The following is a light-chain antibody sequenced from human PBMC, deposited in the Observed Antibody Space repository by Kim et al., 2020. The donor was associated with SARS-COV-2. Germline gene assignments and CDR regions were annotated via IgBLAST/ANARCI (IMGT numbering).Light chain of an antibody. V-gene: IGLV3-1*01. Sequence: SYELTQPPSVSVSPGQTASITCSGDKLGDKYACWYQQKQGQSPALVIYQDSKRPSGIPERFSGSNSGNTATLTISGTQAMDEADYYCQAWDSSTANYVFG. J-gene: IGLJ1*01. CDR3: QAWDSSTANYV. CDR2: QDS. CDR1: KLGDKY.